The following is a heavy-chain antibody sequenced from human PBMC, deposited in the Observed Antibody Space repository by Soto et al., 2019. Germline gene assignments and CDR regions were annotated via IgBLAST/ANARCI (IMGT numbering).Heavy chain of an antibody. CDR1: GFPFDSYS. J-gene: IGHJ6*02. CDR2: LSSGSFYI. CDR3: AREANTIYAPHGLDV. D-gene: IGHD3-3*01. V-gene: IGHV3-21*01. Sequence: EVQLVESGGGLVKPGGSLRLSCAVFGFPFDSYSMSWVRQAPGQGLEWLASLSSGSFYIFHADSIRGRLTISRDDAKHLLFLQMNSLTIEDTATYYCAREANTIYAPHGLDVWGQGTAVTVSS.